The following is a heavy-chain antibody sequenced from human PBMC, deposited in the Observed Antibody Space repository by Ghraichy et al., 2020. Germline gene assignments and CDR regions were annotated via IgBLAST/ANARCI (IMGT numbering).Heavy chain of an antibody. V-gene: IGHV3-21*01. D-gene: IGHD3-16*02. CDR3: ARDLVVYDYVWGSYRCDAFDI. CDR2: ISSSSSYI. J-gene: IGHJ3*02. Sequence: GGSLRLSCAASGFTFSSYSMNWVRQAPGKGLEWVSSISSSSSYIYYADSVKGRFTISRDNAKNSLYLQMNSLRAEDTAVYYCARDLVVYDYVWGSYRCDAFDIWGQGTMVTVSS. CDR1: GFTFSSYS.